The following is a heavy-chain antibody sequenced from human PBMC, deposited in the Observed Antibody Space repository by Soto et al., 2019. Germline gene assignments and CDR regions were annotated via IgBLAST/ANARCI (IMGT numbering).Heavy chain of an antibody. CDR3: ARDRGVDILTGFNWFDP. CDR2: IIPILGIA. J-gene: IGHJ5*02. CDR1: GGTFSSYT. D-gene: IGHD3-9*01. V-gene: IGHV1-69*08. Sequence: QVQLVQSGAEVKKPGSSVKVSCKASGGTFSSYTISWVRQAPGQGLEWMGRIIPILGIANYAQKFQGRVTSTAXXSXSXXYMGLSSLRSEDTAVYYCARDRGVDILTGFNWFDPWGQGTLVSVSS.